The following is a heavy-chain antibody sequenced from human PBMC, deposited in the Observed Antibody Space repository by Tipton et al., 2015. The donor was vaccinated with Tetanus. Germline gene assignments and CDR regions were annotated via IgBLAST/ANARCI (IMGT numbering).Heavy chain of an antibody. V-gene: IGHV3-21*01. D-gene: IGHD4-17*01. CDR1: GGSINSYY. Sequence: LSLTCTVSGGSINSYYWSWIRQPPGKGLEWVSSISSSSSYIYYADSVKGRFTISRDNAKNSLYLQMNSLRAEDTAVYYCARDRYGDYAVDYWGQGTLVTVSS. CDR2: ISSSSSYI. CDR3: ARDRYGDYAVDY. J-gene: IGHJ4*02.